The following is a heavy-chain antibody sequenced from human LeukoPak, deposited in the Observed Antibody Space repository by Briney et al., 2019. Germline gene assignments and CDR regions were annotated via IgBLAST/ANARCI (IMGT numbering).Heavy chain of an antibody. V-gene: IGHV3-30*03. D-gene: IGHD2-2*01. CDR1: GFTLNNYG. CDR2: ISNDGSIT. Sequence: GGSLRLSCAASGFTLNNYGMHWVRQAPGKGLEWVATISNDGSITHYADSVKGRFTISRDKSKNTLYLQMNSLRSEDTAVYYCATSGYCSSTSCYVYYYYGMDVWGQGTTVTVSS. CDR3: ATSGYCSSTSCYVYYYYGMDV. J-gene: IGHJ6*02.